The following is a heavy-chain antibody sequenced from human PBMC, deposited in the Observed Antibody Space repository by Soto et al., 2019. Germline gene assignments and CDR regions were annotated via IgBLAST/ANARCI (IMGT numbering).Heavy chain of an antibody. CDR3: ARADYYDSSAYYFSGWFDP. V-gene: IGHV3-21*01. D-gene: IGHD3-22*01. J-gene: IGHJ5*02. CDR2: ISSSSSSI. CDR1: GFTFSAYN. Sequence: PGGSLRLSCAASGFTFSAYNMNWVRQAPGKGLEWVSSISSSSSSIYYADSVKGRFTISRDNAKTSLYLQMNSLRAEDTAVYYCARADYYDSSAYYFSGWFDPWGQGTLVTVS.